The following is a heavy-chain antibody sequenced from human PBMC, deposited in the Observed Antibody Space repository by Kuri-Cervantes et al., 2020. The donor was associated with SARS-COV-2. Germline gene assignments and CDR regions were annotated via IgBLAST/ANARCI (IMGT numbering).Heavy chain of an antibody. Sequence: GESLKISCAASGFTFSSYAMSWVRQMPGKGLEWMGIIYPGDSDTKYSPSFQGQVTISADKSISTAFLQWSSLKASDTAMYYCARLYYDSSGYYYMDVWGKGTTVTVSS. J-gene: IGHJ6*03. D-gene: IGHD3-22*01. CDR2: IYPGDSDT. CDR1: GFTFSSYA. V-gene: IGHV5-51*01. CDR3: ARLYYDSSGYYYMDV.